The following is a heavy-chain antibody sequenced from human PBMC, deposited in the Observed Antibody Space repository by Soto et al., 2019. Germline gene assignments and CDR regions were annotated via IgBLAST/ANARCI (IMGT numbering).Heavy chain of an antibody. J-gene: IGHJ3*01. CDR2: IYSGGWT. CDR3: ARDYDVFDF. V-gene: IGHV3-66*01. CDR1: GNSVMNNN. Sequence: EVQLVESGGGVVQPRGSLRRSCSVSGNSVMNNNMNWVRQAPGKGPEWVSVIYSGGWTYYADSVKGRFTISRDNSKNTLHLQMTSLRADDTAVYYCARDYDVFDFWGQGTMVTVSS.